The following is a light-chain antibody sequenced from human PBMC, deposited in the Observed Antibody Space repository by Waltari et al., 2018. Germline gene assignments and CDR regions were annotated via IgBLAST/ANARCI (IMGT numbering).Light chain of an antibody. CDR3: QHNLRLPVT. CDR2: GAS. V-gene: IGKV3-20*01. CDR1: QSVGSS. J-gene: IGKJ1*01. Sequence: EIVLTQSPGTLYLSQGERAPLSCRASQSVGSSLVWYHQKPGQAPRLLIYGASTRATGIPDRFSGSGSGTDFSLTVSRLEPEDFGLYYCQHNLRLPVTFGQGTKVEIK.